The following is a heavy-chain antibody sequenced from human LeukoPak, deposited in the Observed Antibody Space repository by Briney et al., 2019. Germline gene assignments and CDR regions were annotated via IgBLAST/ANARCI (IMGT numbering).Heavy chain of an antibody. V-gene: IGHV1-69*04. J-gene: IGHJ4*02. D-gene: IGHD6-13*01. CDR3: AAAAAGTDFDY. Sequence: GSSVKVSCKASGGTFSSYAISWVRQAPGQGLEWMGRIIPILGIANYAQKFQGRVTITADKSTSTAYMELSSLRSEDTAVYYCAAAAAGTDFDYWGQGTLVTVSS. CDR1: GGTFSSYA. CDR2: IIPILGIA.